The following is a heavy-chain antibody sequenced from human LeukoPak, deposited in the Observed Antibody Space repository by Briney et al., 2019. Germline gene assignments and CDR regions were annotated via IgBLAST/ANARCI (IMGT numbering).Heavy chain of an antibody. CDR1: RGSFSGYY. V-gene: IGHV4-34*01. CDR2: INHSGST. CDR3: ARGGTYYDYVWGSYRHHYFDY. J-gene: IGHJ4*02. D-gene: IGHD3-16*02. Sequence: KPSETLSLTCAVYRGSFSGYYWSWIRQPPGKGLEWIGEINHSGSTNYNPSLKSRVTISVDTSKNQFSLKLSSVTAADTAVYYCARGGTYYDYVWGSYRHHYFDYWGQGTLVTVSS.